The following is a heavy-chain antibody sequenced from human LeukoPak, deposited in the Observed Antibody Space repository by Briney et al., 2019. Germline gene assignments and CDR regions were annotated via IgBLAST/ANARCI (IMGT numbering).Heavy chain of an antibody. J-gene: IGHJ4*02. CDR3: ARGLRLGELSQYYFDY. CDR2: IYYSGST. CDR1: GGSISSYY. D-gene: IGHD3-16*01. Sequence: SETLSLTCTVSGGSISSYYWSWIRQPPGKGLEWIGYIYYSGSTNYNPSLKSRVTISVDTSKNQFSLKLSSVTAADTAVYYCARGLRLGELSQYYFDYWGQGTLVTVSP. V-gene: IGHV4-59*08.